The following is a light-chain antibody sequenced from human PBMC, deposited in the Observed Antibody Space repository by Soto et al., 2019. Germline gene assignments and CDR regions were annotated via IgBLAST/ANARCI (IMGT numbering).Light chain of an antibody. J-gene: IGKJ1*01. CDR1: QGISSH. CDR3: QHYNSYSEA. CDR2: AAS. Sequence: AIRMTQSPSSLSACTGGRGTMSFLASQGISSHLAWYQQKPGKAPKLLIYAASTWQSGVPSRFSGSGSGTDFTLTISCLQPDDFATYYCQHYNSYSEAFGQGGNVDI. V-gene: IGKV1-8*01.